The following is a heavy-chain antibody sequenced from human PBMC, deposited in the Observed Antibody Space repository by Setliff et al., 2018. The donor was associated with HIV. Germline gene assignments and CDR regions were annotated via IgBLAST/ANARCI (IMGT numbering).Heavy chain of an antibody. CDR3: ARGGLGVVTSFDS. CDR2: IHYSGNT. J-gene: IGHJ4*02. CDR1: GGSISSGGYY. D-gene: IGHD3-3*01. V-gene: IGHV4-31*03. Sequence: PSETLSLTGTVSGGSISSGGYYWSWIRQHPGTGLEWIGYIHYSGNTYNNPSLNSRISISVDMSKNKFSLKLSSLTAADTAVYYCARGGLGVVTSFDSWGPGTLVTVSS.